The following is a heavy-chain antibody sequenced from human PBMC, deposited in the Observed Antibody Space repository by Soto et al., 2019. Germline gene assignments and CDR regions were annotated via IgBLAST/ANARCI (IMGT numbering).Heavy chain of an antibody. Sequence: PEESLKISWKGSGYSFTSCVIGWVRQMPGKGLEWMGIIYPGDSDTRYSPSFQGQVTISADKTISTAYLQWGSLKASDTAMYYCVRLFVFWSGYEGLDYWGHGTLVTVSS. J-gene: IGHJ4*01. CDR1: GYSFTSCV. V-gene: IGHV5-51*01. D-gene: IGHD3-3*01. CDR3: VRLFVFWSGYEGLDY. CDR2: IYPGDSDT.